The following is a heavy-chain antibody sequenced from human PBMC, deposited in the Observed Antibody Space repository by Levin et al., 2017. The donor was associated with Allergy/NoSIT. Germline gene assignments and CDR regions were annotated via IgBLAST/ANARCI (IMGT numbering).Heavy chain of an antibody. Sequence: GGSLRLSCAASGILFSSYDMHWVRQAPGKGLEWVSSISAGGNYIYYADSVKGRFTISRDNAKNSLFLQMNSLRAEDTAVYYCASWAMYHYDRSAFDYFYYATDVWGQGTTVTVSS. CDR3: ASWAMYHYDRSAFDYFYYATDV. J-gene: IGHJ6*02. CDR2: ISAGGNYI. D-gene: IGHD3-22*01. V-gene: IGHV3-21*01. CDR1: GILFSSYD.